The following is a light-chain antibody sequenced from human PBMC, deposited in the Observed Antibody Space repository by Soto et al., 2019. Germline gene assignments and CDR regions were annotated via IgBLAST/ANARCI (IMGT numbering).Light chain of an antibody. CDR1: QDIGKN. V-gene: IGKV1-27*01. CDR3: KKYNSIPTT. J-gene: IGKJ1*01. CDR2: LTS. Sequence: DIQMTQSPSSLSASVGDRVTIICRESQDIGKNLAWYQQKPGQVPKLLIHLTSTLQSGVPSRFSGSGSGTDFTLTISSLQPEDVPSYYGKKYNSIPTTFGQGTKVEI.